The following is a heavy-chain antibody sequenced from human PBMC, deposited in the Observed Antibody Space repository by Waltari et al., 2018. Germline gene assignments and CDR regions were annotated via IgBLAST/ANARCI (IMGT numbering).Heavy chain of an antibody. V-gene: IGHV4-39*07. CDR2: IYYSGST. CDR3: ARGPSIFGVVIGYPHAFDI. D-gene: IGHD3-3*01. J-gene: IGHJ3*02. Sequence: QLQLQESGPGLVKPSETLSLTCTVSGGSLSSSSYYWGWIRPPPGKGLEWIGSIYYSGSTYYNPSLKSRVTISVDTSKNQFSLKLSSVTAADTAVYYCARGPSIFGVVIGYPHAFDIWGQGTMVTVSS. CDR1: GGSLSSSSYY.